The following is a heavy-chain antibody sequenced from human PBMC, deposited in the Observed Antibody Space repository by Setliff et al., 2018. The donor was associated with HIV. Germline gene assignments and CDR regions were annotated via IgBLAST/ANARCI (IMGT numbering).Heavy chain of an antibody. CDR1: GGSINNNNCY. D-gene: IGHD3-10*01. CDR2: VFYTGST. J-gene: IGHJ3*01. Sequence: SETLSLTCSVSGGSINNNNCYWGWIRQPPGKGLEWIASVFYTGSTYYRPSLKSRVTLSVELSKNHFSLELTSVTAADTAVYYCARQSYYVTGSFYTDVFDLWGQGTVVTVSS. CDR3: ARQSYYVTGSFYTDVFDL. V-gene: IGHV4-39*01.